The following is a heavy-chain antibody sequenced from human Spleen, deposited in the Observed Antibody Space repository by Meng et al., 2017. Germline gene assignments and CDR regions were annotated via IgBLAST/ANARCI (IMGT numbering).Heavy chain of an antibody. CDR3: ARGYGWFNY. D-gene: IGHD6-19*01. V-gene: IGHV4-34*01. Sequence: GSLSLSCAVSGGSFSSTYWNWIRQSPGRGLEWIGDIYDSGSTNYNPSLKSRVTISIDTSKNQFSLKLRSVTAADTAVYYCARGYGWFNYWGQGTLVTVSS. CDR1: GGSFSSTY. J-gene: IGHJ4*02. CDR2: IYDSGST.